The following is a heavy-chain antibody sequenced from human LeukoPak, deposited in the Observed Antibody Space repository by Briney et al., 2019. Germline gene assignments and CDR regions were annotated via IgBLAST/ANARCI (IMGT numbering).Heavy chain of an antibody. CDR3: AREGRWDSSSRSDY. J-gene: IGHJ4*02. CDR2: INPNSGGT. D-gene: IGHD6-13*01. Sequence: GASVKVSCKASGYTFTGYYMHWVRQAPGQGLEWMGWINPNSGGTNYAQKFQGRVTMTRDTSISTAYMELRSLRSDDTAVYYCAREGRWDSSSRSDYWGQGTLVTVSS. CDR1: GYTFTGYY. V-gene: IGHV1-2*02.